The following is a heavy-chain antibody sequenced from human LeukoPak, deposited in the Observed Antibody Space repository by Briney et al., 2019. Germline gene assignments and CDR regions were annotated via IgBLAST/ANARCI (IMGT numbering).Heavy chain of an antibody. V-gene: IGHV4-59*08. J-gene: IGHJ3*02. D-gene: IGHD4-11*01. Sequence: SETLSLTCTVSGGSISSYYWSWIRQPPGKGLEWIGYIYYSGGTNYNPSLKSRVTISVDTSKNQFSLKLSSVTAADTAVYYCASSAVTTKDAFDIWGQGTMVTVSS. CDR3: ASSAVTTKDAFDI. CDR2: IYYSGGT. CDR1: GGSISSYY.